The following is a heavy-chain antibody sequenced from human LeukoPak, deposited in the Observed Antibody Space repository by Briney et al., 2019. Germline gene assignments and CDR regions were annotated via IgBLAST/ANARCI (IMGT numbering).Heavy chain of an antibody. CDR1: GYTFTSYG. CDR3: ATESYYDSSGYLPY. Sequence: ASVKVSCKASGYTFTSYGISWVRQAPGQGLEWMGWISAYNGNTNYAQKFQGRVTMTEDTSTDTAYMELSSLRSEDTAVYYCATESYYDSSGYLPYWGQGTLVTVSS. CDR2: ISAYNGNT. J-gene: IGHJ4*02. D-gene: IGHD3-22*01. V-gene: IGHV1-18*01.